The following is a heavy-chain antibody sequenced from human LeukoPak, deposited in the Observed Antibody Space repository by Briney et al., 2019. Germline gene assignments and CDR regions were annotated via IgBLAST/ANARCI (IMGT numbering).Heavy chain of an antibody. CDR3: AKDSPRFLGWLLWVDY. Sequence: SGGSLRLSCAASGFTFSSYAMSWVRQAPGKGLEWASAISGSGGSTYYADSVKGRFTISRDNSKNTLYLQMNSLRAEDTAVYYCAKDSPRFLGWLLWVDYWGQGTLVTVSS. J-gene: IGHJ4*02. V-gene: IGHV3-23*01. D-gene: IGHD3-3*01. CDR1: GFTFSSYA. CDR2: ISGSGGST.